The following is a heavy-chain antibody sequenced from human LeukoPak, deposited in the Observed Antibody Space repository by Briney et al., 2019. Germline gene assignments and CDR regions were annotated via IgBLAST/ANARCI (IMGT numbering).Heavy chain of an antibody. J-gene: IGHJ6*02. D-gene: IGHD1-26*01. CDR3: AKGGGSGSSRGMDV. V-gene: IGHV3-21*01. CDR2: ISSSSSYI. CDR1: GFTFSSYS. Sequence: GGSLRLSCAASGFTFSSYSMNWVRQAPGKGLEWVSSISSSSSYIDYADSVKGRFTISRDNAKKSLDLQMNSLRAEDTAVYYCAKGGGSGSSRGMDVWGQGTTVTVSS.